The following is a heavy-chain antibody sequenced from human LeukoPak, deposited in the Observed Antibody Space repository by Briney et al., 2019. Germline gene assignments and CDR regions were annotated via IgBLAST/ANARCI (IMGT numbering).Heavy chain of an antibody. V-gene: IGHV4-39*01. CDR1: GGSITTSSYY. CDR2: TSHSGTT. J-gene: IGHJ3*02. Sequence: SETLSLTCTVSGGSITTSSYYWGWVRQPPGKGLEWIVCTSHSGTTFYSPSLRSRVSISVYTSNSQFSLKLSSMTATDTAVYYCAKTTRASIRSAFDIWGQGTLVTVSS. CDR3: AKTTRASIRSAFDI. D-gene: IGHD1-7*01.